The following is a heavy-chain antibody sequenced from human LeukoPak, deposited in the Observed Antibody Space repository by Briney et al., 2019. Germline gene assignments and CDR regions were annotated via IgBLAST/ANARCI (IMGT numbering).Heavy chain of an antibody. CDR1: GYTFTDDG. Sequence: ASVKVSCKASGYTFTDDGISWVRQAPGQGLEWMGWISPYNGNTKYADKVLGRVTMSTDISTTTAYMELRGLRSDDTAVYYCARIQVNWYGEVTPLSPPNYGMDVWGQGTTVIVSS. V-gene: IGHV1-18*01. J-gene: IGHJ6*02. CDR2: ISPYNGNT. CDR3: ARIQVNWYGEVTPLSPPNYGMDV. D-gene: IGHD3-10*01.